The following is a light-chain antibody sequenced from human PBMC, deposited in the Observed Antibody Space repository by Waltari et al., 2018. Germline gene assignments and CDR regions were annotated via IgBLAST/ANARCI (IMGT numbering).Light chain of an antibody. CDR1: SSNIGSNS. V-gene: IGLV1-44*01. CDR3: AAWDDSLDVWV. Sequence: QSVLTPPPSASGPPGQRVPFSCSGTSSNIGSNSVNWYQHLPGTAPKLLIHTNNPRPSGVPDRFSGSKSGTSASLAISGLRSEDEADYFCAAWDDSLDVWVFGGGTKLTVL. J-gene: IGLJ3*02. CDR2: TNN.